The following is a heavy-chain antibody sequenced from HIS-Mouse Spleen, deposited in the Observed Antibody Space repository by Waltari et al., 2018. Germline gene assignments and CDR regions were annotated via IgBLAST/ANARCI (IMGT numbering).Heavy chain of an antibody. CDR3: ARRYKDIVVVPADYYFDY. Sequence: QVQLQQWGAGLLKPSETLSLTCAAYGGSFSGYYWSGIRQAPGKGMEWIGEINHSGSTNYNPSLKSRVTISVDTSKNQFSLKLSSVTAADTAVYYCARRYKDIVVVPADYYFDYWGQGTLVTVSS. D-gene: IGHD2-2*01. V-gene: IGHV4-34*01. CDR1: GGSFSGYY. J-gene: IGHJ4*02. CDR2: INHSGST.